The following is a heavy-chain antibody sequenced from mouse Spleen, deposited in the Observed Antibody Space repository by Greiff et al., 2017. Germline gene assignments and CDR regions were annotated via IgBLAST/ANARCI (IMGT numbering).Heavy chain of an antibody. CDR2: IYPGDGDT. V-gene: IGHV1-80*01. Sequence: QVQLKESGAELVKPGASVKISCKASGYAFSSYWMNWVKQRPGKGLEWIGQIYPGDGDTNYNGKFKGKATLTADKSSSTAYMQLSSLTSEDSAVYFCARHYYGYVDYWGQGTTLTVSS. CDR3: ARHYYGYVDY. D-gene: IGHD1-2*01. J-gene: IGHJ2*01. CDR1: GYAFSSYW.